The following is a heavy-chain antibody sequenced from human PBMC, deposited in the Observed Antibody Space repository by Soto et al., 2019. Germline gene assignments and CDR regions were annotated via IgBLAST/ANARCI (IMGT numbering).Heavy chain of an antibody. CDR2: ISAYNGNT. J-gene: IGHJ6*02. CDR1: GYTFTSYG. D-gene: IGHD3-22*01. V-gene: IGHV1-18*01. CDR3: ARWDDSRGQYGMYA. Sequence: ASVKVSCKASGYTFTSYGISWVRQAPGQGLEWMGWISAYNGNTNYAQKLQGRVTMTTDTSTSTAYMELRSLRSDDTAVYYCARWDDSRGQYGMYAWGQGTTLTVSS.